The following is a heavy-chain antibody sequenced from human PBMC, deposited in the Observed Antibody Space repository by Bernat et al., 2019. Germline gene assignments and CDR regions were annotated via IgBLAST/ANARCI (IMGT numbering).Heavy chain of an antibody. Sequence: EVQLVESGGGLVQPGGSLGLSCAASGFTFNNYWMSWVRQAPVKGREWVASIKPDGGEKCYMDSVKGRFTISRDNAENSLYLQMDSLRGEDTAVYYCARQLIYGGNAFFDYWGQGILVTVSS. CDR2: IKPDGGEK. D-gene: IGHD4-23*01. V-gene: IGHV3-7*03. CDR3: ARQLIYGGNAFFDY. J-gene: IGHJ4*02. CDR1: GFTFNNYW.